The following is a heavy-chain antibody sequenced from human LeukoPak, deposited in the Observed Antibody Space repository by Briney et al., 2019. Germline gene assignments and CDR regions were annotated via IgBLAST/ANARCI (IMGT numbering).Heavy chain of an antibody. CDR3: ARESVAIGTRRFDP. J-gene: IGHJ5*02. V-gene: IGHV4-4*07. Sequence: PSETLSLTCTVSGDSITSYYWSWIRQPAGKGLEWIGRIYISENNNYNPSLKSRVTMSLDTSKNQFSLKLSSVTAADTAIYYCARESVAIGTRRFDPWGQGTLVTVSS. D-gene: IGHD6-13*01. CDR1: GDSITSYY. CDR2: IYISENN.